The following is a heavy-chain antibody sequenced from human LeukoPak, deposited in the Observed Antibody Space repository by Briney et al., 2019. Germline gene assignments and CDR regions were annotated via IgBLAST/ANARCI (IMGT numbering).Heavy chain of an antibody. CDR2: ISYDGSNK. CDR1: GLTFSSYG. D-gene: IGHD3-22*01. J-gene: IGHJ4*02. V-gene: IGHV3-30*03. CDR3: ARDRDSSGHLDY. Sequence: GGSLRLSCAASGLTFSSYGMHWVRQAPGKGLEWVAVISYDGSNKYYADSVKGRFTISRDNSKNTLYLQMNSLRAEDTAVYYCARDRDSSGHLDYWGQGTLVTVSS.